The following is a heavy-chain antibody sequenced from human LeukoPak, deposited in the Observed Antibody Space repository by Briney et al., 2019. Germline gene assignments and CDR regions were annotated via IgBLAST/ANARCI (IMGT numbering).Heavy chain of an antibody. V-gene: IGHV3-23*01. D-gene: IGHD4-17*01. Sequence: GGSLRLSCAASGITFSGSGMSWVRQAPGKGLEWVSTISGSGSNTHYADSVKGRFTISRDNAKNSLYLQMNSLRVEDTAVYYCTRTTVTINAFDPWGQGTLVTVSS. CDR2: ISGSGSNT. CDR1: GITFSGSG. CDR3: TRTTVTINAFDP. J-gene: IGHJ5*02.